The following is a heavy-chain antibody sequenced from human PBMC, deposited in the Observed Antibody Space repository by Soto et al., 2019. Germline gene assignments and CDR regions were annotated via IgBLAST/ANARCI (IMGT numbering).Heavy chain of an antibody. J-gene: IGHJ4*02. CDR2: ISYDGSNK. V-gene: IGHV3-30-3*01. CDR1: GFTFSSYA. Sequence: QVQLVESGGGVVQPGRSLRLSCAASGFTFSSYAMHWVRQASGKGLEWVAVISYDGSNKYYADSVKGRFTISRDNSKNTLYLQMNSLRAEDTAVYYCARDPTGAVAGSLIFDYGGQGTLVTVSS. CDR3: ARDPTGAVAGSLIFDY. D-gene: IGHD6-19*01.